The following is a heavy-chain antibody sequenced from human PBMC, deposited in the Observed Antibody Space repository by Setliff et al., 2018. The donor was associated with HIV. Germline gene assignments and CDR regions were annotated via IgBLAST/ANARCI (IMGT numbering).Heavy chain of an antibody. CDR3: ARQGAGYYYDSSDYYTGNGFDM. D-gene: IGHD3-22*01. J-gene: IGHJ3*02. Sequence: LSLTCAVSDYSISTAYYWAWIRQSPGKGLEWIGGFHHSGSAHYNPSLKSRVTISGQTSKNQFSLTLTSVTAADTAIYYCARQGAGYYYDSSDYYTGNGFDMWGQGTMVTVSS. CDR2: FHHSGSA. V-gene: IGHV4-38-2*01. CDR1: DYSISTAYY.